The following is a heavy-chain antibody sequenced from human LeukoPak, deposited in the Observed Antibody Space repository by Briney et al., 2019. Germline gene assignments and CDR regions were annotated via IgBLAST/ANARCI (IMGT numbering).Heavy chain of an antibody. Sequence: ASVKVSCKASGHTFTSYYMHWVRQAPGQGLEWMGIINPSGGSTSYAQKFQGRVTMTRDTSTSTVYMELSSLRSEDTAVYYCARDKRDDSSGSNWFDPWGQGTLVTVSS. V-gene: IGHV1-46*01. CDR3: ARDKRDDSSGSNWFDP. CDR2: INPSGGST. CDR1: GHTFTSYY. D-gene: IGHD3-22*01. J-gene: IGHJ5*02.